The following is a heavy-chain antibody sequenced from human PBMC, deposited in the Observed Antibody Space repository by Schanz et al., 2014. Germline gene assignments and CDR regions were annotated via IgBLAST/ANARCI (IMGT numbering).Heavy chain of an antibody. CDR2: VFPNGIT. D-gene: IGHD1-1*01. CDR1: GGSISSATYY. Sequence: QVQLQESGPGLAKPSQTLSLTCTVSGGSISSATYYWSWVRQPAGKGLEWVGRVFPNGITNYNPSLKSRGTISLDTSKNQFALTLTSRTAADTAVYYCARDTTWRLDLWGRGTLVTVSS. V-gene: IGHV4-61*02. J-gene: IGHJ2*01. CDR3: ARDTTWRLDL.